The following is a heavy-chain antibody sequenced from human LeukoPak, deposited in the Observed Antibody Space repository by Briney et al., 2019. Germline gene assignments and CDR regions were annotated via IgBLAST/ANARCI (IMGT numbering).Heavy chain of an antibody. Sequence: PGRSLRLSCAGSGFTFGGYGMHSFRQTPGKGLEWVAVIAYDGSRALYADSVKGRFTISTDNSKNTMSVQMDDLRAEDAAVYYCTRYNNDHFDYWGRGTLVTVSS. D-gene: IGHD1-14*01. CDR1: GFTFGGYG. CDR2: IAYDGSRA. CDR3: TRYNNDHFDY. V-gene: IGHV3-33*01. J-gene: IGHJ4*02.